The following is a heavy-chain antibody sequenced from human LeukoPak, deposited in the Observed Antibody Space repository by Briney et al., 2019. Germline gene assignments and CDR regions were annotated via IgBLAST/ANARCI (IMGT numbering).Heavy chain of an antibody. Sequence: SETLSLTCTVSGGSISSYYWSWIRQPPGKGLEWIGRVFTSAIISGNTNYNPSLKSRVTMSVDSSKNQFSLKLRSVTAADTAVYYCAREMDYYDSSGYSLYYFDYWGQGTLVTVSS. D-gene: IGHD3-22*01. CDR2: VFTSAIISGNT. CDR1: GGSISSYY. J-gene: IGHJ4*02. CDR3: AREMDYYDSSGYSLYYFDY. V-gene: IGHV4-4*07.